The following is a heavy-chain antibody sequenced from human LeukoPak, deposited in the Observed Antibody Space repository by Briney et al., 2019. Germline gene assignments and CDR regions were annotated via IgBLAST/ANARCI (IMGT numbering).Heavy chain of an antibody. J-gene: IGHJ4*02. CDR1: GYTFTGYY. D-gene: IGHD6-19*01. V-gene: IGHV1-2*02. Sequence: GASVKVSCKASGYTFTGYYMHWVRQAPGQGLEWMGWINPNSGGTNYAQKFQGRVTITTDESTSTAYMELSSLRSEDTAVYYCARVPTFSSGWAPFDYWGQGTLVTVSS. CDR3: ARVPTFSSGWAPFDY. CDR2: INPNSGGT.